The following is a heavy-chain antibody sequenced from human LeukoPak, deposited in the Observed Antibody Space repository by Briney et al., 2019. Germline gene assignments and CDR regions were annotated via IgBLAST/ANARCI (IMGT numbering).Heavy chain of an antibody. D-gene: IGHD3-10*01. Sequence: PGGSLRLSCAASGFTFSSYGMHWVRQAPGKGLEWVAVILYDGSNTYYADSVKGRFTISRDNSKNMLYLQMNSLRAEDTAVYYCAKPYYYGSRSYMDYWGQGTLVTVSS. CDR2: ILYDGSNT. J-gene: IGHJ4*02. CDR1: GFTFSSYG. CDR3: AKPYYYGSRSYMDY. V-gene: IGHV3-30*18.